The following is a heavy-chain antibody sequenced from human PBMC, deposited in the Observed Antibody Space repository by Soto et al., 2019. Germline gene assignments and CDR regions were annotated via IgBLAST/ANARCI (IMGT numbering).Heavy chain of an antibody. CDR2: ISYDGSNK. V-gene: IGHV3-30-3*01. D-gene: IGHD2-8*01. Sequence: PGGSLRLSCAASGFTFSSYAMHWVRQAPGKGLEWVAVISYDGSNKYYADSVKGRFTISSDNSKNTLYLQMNSLRAEDTAVYYCARARGPYAPPTTVYGMEVWGQGTTVTVSS. CDR3: ARARGPYAPPTTVYGMEV. CDR1: GFTFSSYA. J-gene: IGHJ6*01.